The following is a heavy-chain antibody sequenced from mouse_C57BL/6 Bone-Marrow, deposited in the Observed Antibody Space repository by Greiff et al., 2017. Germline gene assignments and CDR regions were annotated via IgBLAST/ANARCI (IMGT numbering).Heavy chain of an antibody. V-gene: IGHV1-7*01. CDR3: AATMVTTAY. D-gene: IGHD2-2*01. CDR1: GYTFTSYW. J-gene: IGHJ2*01. CDR2: INPSSGYT. Sequence: QVQLKQSGAELAKPGASVKLSCKASGYTFTSYWMHWVKQRPGQGLEWIGYINPSSGYTKYNQKFKDKATLTADKSSSTAYMQLSNLTYEDSSVYYCAATMVTTAYWGQGTTLTVSS.